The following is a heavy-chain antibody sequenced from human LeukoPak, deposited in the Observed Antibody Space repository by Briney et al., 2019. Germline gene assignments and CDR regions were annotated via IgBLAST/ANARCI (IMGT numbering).Heavy chain of an antibody. V-gene: IGHV3-11*01. CDR1: GFTFSDYY. J-gene: IGHJ4*02. CDR3: ATLVSGWYYFDY. D-gene: IGHD6-19*01. CDR2: ISSSGSTI. Sequence: PGGSLRLSCAASGFTFSDYYMSWIRHAPGEGREWGSYISSSGSTIYYADSVKGRYTISRDNAKNSLYLQMNSLRAEDTAVYYCATLVSGWYYFDYWGQGTLVTVSS.